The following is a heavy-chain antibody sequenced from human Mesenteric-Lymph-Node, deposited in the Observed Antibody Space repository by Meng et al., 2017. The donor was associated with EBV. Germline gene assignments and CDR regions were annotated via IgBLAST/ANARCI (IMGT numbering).Heavy chain of an antibody. CDR1: GGSIRRNNW. V-gene: IGHV4-4*02. D-gene: IGHD3-10*01. CDR2: IHHSGNT. CDR3: ARASAMDQGVISAIDN. Sequence: VHLKEAGPGLVKPSQTLSLTCAVSGGSIRRNNWWGWVRQTPGKGLEWIGEIHHSGNTNYNPSLWSRVTISVDTSKNQFSLKVRSVTAADAAVYYCARASAMDQGVISAIDNWGQGTLVTVSS. J-gene: IGHJ4*02.